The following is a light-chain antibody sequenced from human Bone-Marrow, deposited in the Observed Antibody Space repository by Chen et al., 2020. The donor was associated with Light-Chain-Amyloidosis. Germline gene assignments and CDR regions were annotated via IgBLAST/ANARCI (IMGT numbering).Light chain of an antibody. Sequence: SYELTQPPSVSVSPGQTARITCSGDDLPTKYAYWYQQKPGQAPVLVIHRDTERPSGISERVSGSSSGTTATLTISGVQAEDEADYHCQSAGSSGTDEVIFGGGTKLTVL. CDR3: QSAGSSGTDEVI. V-gene: IGLV3-25*03. J-gene: IGLJ2*01. CDR1: DLPTKY. CDR2: RDT.